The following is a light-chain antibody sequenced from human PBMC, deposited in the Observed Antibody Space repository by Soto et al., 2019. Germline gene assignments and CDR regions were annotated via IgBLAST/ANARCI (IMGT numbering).Light chain of an antibody. CDR1: RSNIGRNT. CDR2: TTN. Sequence: QSVLTQPPSASGTPGQTVTISCSGSRSNIGRNTLNWYQQLPGTAPNLLISTTNQRPSGVRDRFSGSKSGTSSSLAISGLQSDDEADYYCAAWDDSLNFVVFGGGTKVTVL. V-gene: IGLV1-44*01. J-gene: IGLJ2*01. CDR3: AAWDDSLNFVV.